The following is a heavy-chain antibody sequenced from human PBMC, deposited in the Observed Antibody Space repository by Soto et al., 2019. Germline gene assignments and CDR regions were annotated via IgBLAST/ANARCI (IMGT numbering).Heavy chain of an antibody. V-gene: IGHV4-59*01. Sequence: QVQLQESGPGLVKPSETLSLTCTVSGGSISSYYWSWIRQPPGKGLEWIGYIYYSGSTNYNPSLKSRVTISVDTSKNQFSLKLSSVTAADTAVYYCARSYRDYVWGSYRYYYFDYWGQGTLVTVSS. D-gene: IGHD3-16*02. CDR1: GGSISSYY. CDR2: IYYSGST. J-gene: IGHJ4*02. CDR3: ARSYRDYVWGSYRYYYFDY.